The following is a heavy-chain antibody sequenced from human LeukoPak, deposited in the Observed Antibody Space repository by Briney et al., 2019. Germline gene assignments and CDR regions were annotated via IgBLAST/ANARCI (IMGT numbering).Heavy chain of an antibody. J-gene: IGHJ4*02. CDR2: IYHSGST. V-gene: IGHV4-4*02. CDR3: ARELYGDYVDY. D-gene: IGHD4-17*01. CDR1: GGSISSSNW. Sequence: SGTLSLTYAISGGSISSSNWWSWVRQPPGKGLEWIGEIYHSGSTNYNPSLKSRVAISVDKSKNQFSPKLSSVTAADTAVYYCARELYGDYVDYWGQGTLVTVSS.